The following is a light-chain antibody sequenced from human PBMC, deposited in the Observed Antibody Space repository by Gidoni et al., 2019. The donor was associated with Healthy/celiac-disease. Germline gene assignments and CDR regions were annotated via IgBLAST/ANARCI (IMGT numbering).Light chain of an antibody. J-gene: IGKJ4*01. CDR2: DAS. V-gene: IGKV3-11*01. CDR3: QQRSNWLFT. CDR1: QSVSSY. Sequence: EIVLTQSPATLSLPPGERATHSCRDSQSVSSYLAWYQQKPGQAPRLLIYDASNRATGLPARFSGSGSGTDFTLTISSLEPEDVAVYYCQQRSNWLFTFGGGTKVEIK.